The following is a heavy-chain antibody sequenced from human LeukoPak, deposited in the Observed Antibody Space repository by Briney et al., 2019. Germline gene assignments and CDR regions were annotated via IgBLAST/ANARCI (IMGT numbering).Heavy chain of an antibody. V-gene: IGHV4-34*01. D-gene: IGHD3-10*01. CDR3: ARDRWFGELDY. J-gene: IGHJ4*02. CDR2: INHSGST. Sequence: SETLSLTCAVYGGSFSGYYWSWIRQPPGKGLEWIGEINHSGSTNYNPSLKGRVTISVDTSKNQFSLKLSSVTAADTAVYYCARDRWFGELDYWGQGTLVTVSS. CDR1: GGSFSGYY.